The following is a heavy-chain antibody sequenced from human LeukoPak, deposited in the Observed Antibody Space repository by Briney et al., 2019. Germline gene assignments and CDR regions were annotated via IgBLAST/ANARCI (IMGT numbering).Heavy chain of an antibody. V-gene: IGHV4-59*08. CDR1: GGSINNYY. CDR2: VYYNGLT. CDR3: AGYCNDGTCFSKALDY. D-gene: IGHD2-15*01. J-gene: IGHJ4*02. Sequence: SETLSLTCTVSGGSINNYYWSWIRQPPGGGLEWIGYVYYNGLTRYNPSLNSRVTISVDTSKNQFSLKVNSVTAADTATYYCAGYCNDGTCFSKALDYWGQGTLATVSS.